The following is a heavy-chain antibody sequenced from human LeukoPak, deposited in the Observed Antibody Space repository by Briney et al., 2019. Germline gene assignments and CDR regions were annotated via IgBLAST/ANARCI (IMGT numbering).Heavy chain of an antibody. D-gene: IGHD6-13*01. V-gene: IGHV3-21*01. CDR2: ISSSSSYI. CDR3: ARGAAANRDP. Sequence: GSLRLSCAASGFTFRSYSLNWVRQAPGKGLEWVSSISSSSSYIYYADSVKGRFTISRDNAKNSLYLQMNSLRAEDTAVYYCARGAAANRDPWGQGTLVTVSS. J-gene: IGHJ5*02. CDR1: GFTFRSYS.